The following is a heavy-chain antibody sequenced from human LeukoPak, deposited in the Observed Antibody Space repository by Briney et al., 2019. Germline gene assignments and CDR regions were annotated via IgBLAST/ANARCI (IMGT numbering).Heavy chain of an antibody. CDR3: ARARDYYGSGSYNVWFDP. CDR2: IYTSGST. Sequence: SETLSLTCTVSGGSISSYYWSWIRQPAGKGLEWIGRIYTSGSTNYNPSLKSRVTMSVDTSKNQFSLKLSAVTAADTAVYYCARARDYYGSGSYNVWFDPWGQRTLVTVSS. CDR1: GGSISSYY. D-gene: IGHD3-10*01. J-gene: IGHJ5*02. V-gene: IGHV4-4*07.